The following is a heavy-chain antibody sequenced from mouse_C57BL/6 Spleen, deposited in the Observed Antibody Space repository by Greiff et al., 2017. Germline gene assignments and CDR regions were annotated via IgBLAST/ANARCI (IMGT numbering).Heavy chain of an antibody. Sequence: EVQLVESGGGLVKPGGSLKLSCAASGFTFSSYTMYWVRQTPEKRLEWVATISGGGGNTNYPDSVKGRFTISRDNAKNTLYLQISSMRSEDTALYYCARRIYYAYDGGMDYWGQGTSVTVSS. CDR3: ARRIYYAYDGGMDY. CDR1: GFTFSSYT. V-gene: IGHV5-9*01. CDR2: ISGGGGNT. D-gene: IGHD2-2*01. J-gene: IGHJ4*01.